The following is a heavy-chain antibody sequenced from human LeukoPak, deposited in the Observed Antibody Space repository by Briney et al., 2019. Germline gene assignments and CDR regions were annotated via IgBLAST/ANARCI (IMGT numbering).Heavy chain of an antibody. J-gene: IGHJ6*02. D-gene: IGHD3-3*01. CDR1: GFTFSSYW. Sequence: GGSLRLSCAAFGFTFSSYWMSWVRQAPGKGLEWVANIKQDGSEKYYVDSVKGRFTISRDNAKNSLYLQMNSLRAEDTAVYYCAREEHYDFWSGYYYYYGMDVWGQGTTVTVSS. V-gene: IGHV3-7*01. CDR3: AREEHYDFWSGYYYYYGMDV. CDR2: IKQDGSEK.